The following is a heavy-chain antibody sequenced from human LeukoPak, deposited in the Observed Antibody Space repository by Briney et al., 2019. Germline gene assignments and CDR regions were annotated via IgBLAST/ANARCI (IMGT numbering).Heavy chain of an antibody. Sequence: ASVKVSCKASGHIFTSYYMYWVRQAPGQGLEWMGIINPSGGSIRYAQKFQGRVTMTRDTSTSTVYMELSSLRSEDTAVYYCARGRNYYDTSGYYYEGDAFDIWGQGTMVTVPS. CDR2: INPSGGSI. CDR3: ARGRNYYDTSGYYYEGDAFDI. D-gene: IGHD3-22*01. V-gene: IGHV1-46*01. J-gene: IGHJ3*02. CDR1: GHIFTSYY.